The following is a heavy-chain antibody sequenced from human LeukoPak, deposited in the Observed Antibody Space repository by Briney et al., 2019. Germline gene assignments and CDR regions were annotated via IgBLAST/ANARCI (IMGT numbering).Heavy chain of an antibody. CDR1: GGTFSSYA. V-gene: IGHV1-69*13. D-gene: IGHD3-22*01. CDR3: ATEGSMIEAYGMDV. Sequence: SVKVSCKASGGTFSSYAISWVRQAPGQGLEWMGGIIPIFGTANYAQKFQGRVTITADESTSTAYMELSSLGSEDTAVYYCATEGSMIEAYGMDVWGQGTTVTVSS. CDR2: IIPIFGTA. J-gene: IGHJ6*02.